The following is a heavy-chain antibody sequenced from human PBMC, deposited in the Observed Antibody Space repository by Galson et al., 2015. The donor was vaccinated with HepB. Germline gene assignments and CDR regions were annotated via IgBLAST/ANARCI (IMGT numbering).Heavy chain of an antibody. V-gene: IGHV3-23*01. J-gene: IGHJ2*01. CDR3: AKLRLSPRDYWYFDL. CDR2: ISGSGGST. D-gene: IGHD3-16*02. CDR1: GFTFSSYA. Sequence: SLRLSCAASGFTFSSYAMSWVRQAPGKGLEWVSDISGSGGSTYYADSVKGRFTISRDNSKNTLYLQMNSLRADDTAVYYCAKLRLSPRDYWYFDLWVRGTLFTVSS.